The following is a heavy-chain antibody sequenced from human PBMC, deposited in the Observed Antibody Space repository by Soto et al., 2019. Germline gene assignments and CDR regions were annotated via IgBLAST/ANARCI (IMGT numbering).Heavy chain of an antibody. CDR3: ARGPRGWYGFDY. V-gene: IGHV3-74*01. D-gene: IGHD6-19*01. CDR2: MNSDGSRT. CDR1: GFTFSSDW. J-gene: IGHJ4*02. Sequence: EVQLVESGGGLVQPGGSLRLSCAASGFTFSSDWMHWVRQAPGKGLVWVSRMNSDGSRTTYADSVKGRFTISRDNAKITLYLQMNSLRAEDTAVYYCARGPRGWYGFDYWGQGTLVTVSS.